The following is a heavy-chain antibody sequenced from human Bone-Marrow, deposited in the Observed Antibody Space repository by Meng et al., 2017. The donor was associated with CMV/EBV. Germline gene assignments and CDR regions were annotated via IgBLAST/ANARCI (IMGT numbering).Heavy chain of an antibody. Sequence: SVKVSCKASGDTFSSYAISWVRQAPGQGLEWMGWIIPILGIANYAQKFQGRVTITADKSTSTAYMELSSLRSEDTAVYYCARERKDSSGWYSYYGMDVWGQGTTVTVSS. D-gene: IGHD6-19*01. CDR2: IIPILGIA. V-gene: IGHV1-69*10. CDR1: GDTFSSYA. CDR3: ARERKDSSGWYSYYGMDV. J-gene: IGHJ6*02.